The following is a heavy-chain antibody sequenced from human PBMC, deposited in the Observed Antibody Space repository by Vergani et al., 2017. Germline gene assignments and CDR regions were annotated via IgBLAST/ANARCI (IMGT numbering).Heavy chain of an antibody. J-gene: IGHJ3*02. CDR3: ARVGDYGGNLGDAFDI. V-gene: IGHV4-59*12. Sequence: QVQLQESGPGLVKPSETLSLTCTVSGGSISSYYWSWIRQPPGKGLEWIGEIYHSGSTYYNPSLKSRVTISVDRSKNQFSLKLSSVTAADTAVYYCARVGDYGGNLGDAFDIWGQGTMVTVSS. CDR1: GGSISSYY. CDR2: IYHSGST. D-gene: IGHD4-23*01.